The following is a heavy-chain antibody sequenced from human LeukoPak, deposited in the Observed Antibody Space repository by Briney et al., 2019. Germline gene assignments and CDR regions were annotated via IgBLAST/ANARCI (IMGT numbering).Heavy chain of an antibody. CDR3: ARGGYTLASPFDP. CDR2: IIPILGIA. J-gene: IGHJ5*02. D-gene: IGHD5-12*01. CDR1: GGTFSSYA. Sequence: GASVKVSCKASGGTFSSYAISWVRQAPGQGLEWRGRIIPILGIANYAQKFQGRVTITADKSTSTAYMELSSLRSEDTAVYYCARGGYTLASPFDPWGQGTLVTVSS. V-gene: IGHV1-69*04.